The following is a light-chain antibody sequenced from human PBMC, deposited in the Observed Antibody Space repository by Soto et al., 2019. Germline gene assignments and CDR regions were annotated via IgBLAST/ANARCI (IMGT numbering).Light chain of an antibody. CDR1: QSLGLN. CDR2: RAS. V-gene: IGKV3-15*01. J-gene: IGKJ1*01. CDR3: HQYINCPPWT. Sequence: EIVMTQSPATLAVCPGDTATLSCRASQSLGLNLAWYQQKPGQAPRLLIFRASSRAKGVPARFSASGSGTECTLAISGLQSEGFAVYYCHQYINCPPWTFGPGTKVVIK.